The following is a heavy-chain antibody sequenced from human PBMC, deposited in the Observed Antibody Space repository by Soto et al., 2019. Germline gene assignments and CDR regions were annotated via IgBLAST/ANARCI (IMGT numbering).Heavy chain of an antibody. J-gene: IGHJ4*02. CDR2: IGRTGTSM. CDR1: GFSFSTSP. Sequence: EMQLVESGGGLVKPGGSLRLSCAASGFSFSTSPMNWVRQTPGKGLEWVSSIGRTGTSMYYADSVKGRFTISRDNAKNSLYLQMNSLRAEDTAVYYCARISPAGIAVAGVDYWGQGTLVTVSS. D-gene: IGHD6-19*01. CDR3: ARISPAGIAVAGVDY. V-gene: IGHV3-21*01.